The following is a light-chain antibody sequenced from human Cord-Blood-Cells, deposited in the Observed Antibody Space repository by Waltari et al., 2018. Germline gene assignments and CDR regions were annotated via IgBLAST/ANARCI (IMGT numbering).Light chain of an antibody. CDR3: QQYGSSPPT. V-gene: IGKV3-20*01. CDR1: QSVSSSY. Sequence: IVLTQSPGTLSLSPGERATLSCRASQSVSSSYLAWYQQKPGPAPRLLIYGASSRATGIPDRFSGSGSGTDFTLTISRLEPEDFAVYYCQQYGSSPPTFGQGTKVEIK. CDR2: GAS. J-gene: IGKJ1*01.